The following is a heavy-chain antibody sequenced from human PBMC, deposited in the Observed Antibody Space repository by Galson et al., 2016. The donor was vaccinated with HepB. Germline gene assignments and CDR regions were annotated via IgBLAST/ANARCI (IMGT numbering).Heavy chain of an antibody. V-gene: IGHV3-53*01. CDR3: ARATRDFDWRYQYGMDV. CDR1: GLSVSSDY. Sequence: SLRLSCAASGLSVSSDYMSWVRQALGKGLEWVAVISSGGYTSYAQSAKGRHTISTDNSKNTLYLQMNRLRAEDTAVYYCARATRDFDWRYQYGMDVWGKGTTVTVSS. J-gene: IGHJ6*04. CDR2: ISSGGYT. D-gene: IGHD3-9*01.